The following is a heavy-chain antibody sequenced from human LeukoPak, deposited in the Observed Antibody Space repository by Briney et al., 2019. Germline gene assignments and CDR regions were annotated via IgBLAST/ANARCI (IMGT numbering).Heavy chain of an antibody. CDR1: GGSISGYY. CDR2: IYYSGTT. V-gene: IGHV4-59*01. J-gene: IGHJ4*02. D-gene: IGHD3-3*01. CDR3: ARAHLSETDFDS. Sequence: PSETRSLTCTVSGGSISGYYWNWIGQPPGKGLEWFGYIYYSGTTNYNPSLKSRLTISLDTPKNQFSLRLSSVTPADTAVYYCARAHLSETDFDSWGQGTLVSVSS.